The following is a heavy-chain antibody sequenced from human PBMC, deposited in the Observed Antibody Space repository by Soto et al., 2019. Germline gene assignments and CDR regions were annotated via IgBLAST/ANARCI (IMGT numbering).Heavy chain of an antibody. CDR3: ARGYCGGDCYYYYYGMDV. Sequence: SETLSLTCTVSGGPISSGGYYWSWIRQHPGKGLEWIGYIYYSGSTYYNPSLKSRVTISVDTSKNQFSLKLSSVTAADTAVYYCARGYCGGDCYYYYYGMDVWGQGTTVTVSS. V-gene: IGHV4-31*03. J-gene: IGHJ6*02. CDR2: IYYSGST. CDR1: GGPISSGGYY. D-gene: IGHD2-21*02.